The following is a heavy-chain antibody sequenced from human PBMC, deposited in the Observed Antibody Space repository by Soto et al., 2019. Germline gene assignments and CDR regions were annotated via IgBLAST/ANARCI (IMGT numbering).Heavy chain of an antibody. Sequence: GGSLRLSCEASGFTLSSYSMNWARQAPGQGLEWVSYISSSSSTIYYADSVKGRFTISRDNAKNSLYLQMNSLRDEDTAVYYCARGPSSYYYGMDVWGQGTTVTVSS. D-gene: IGHD6-6*01. CDR3: ARGPSSYYYGMDV. CDR1: GFTLSSYS. CDR2: ISSSSSTI. J-gene: IGHJ6*02. V-gene: IGHV3-48*02.